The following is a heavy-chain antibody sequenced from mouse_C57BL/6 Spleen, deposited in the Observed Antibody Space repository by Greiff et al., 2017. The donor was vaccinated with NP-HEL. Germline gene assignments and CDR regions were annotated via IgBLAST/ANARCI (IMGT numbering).Heavy chain of an antibody. V-gene: IGHV1-50*01. Sequence: QVQLQQPGAELVKPGASVKLSCKASGYTFTSYWMQWVKQRPGQGLEWIGEIDPSDSYTNYNQKFKGKATLTVDTSSSTAYMQLSSLTSEDSAVYYCARNYGNYPYYFDYWGQGTTLTVSS. J-gene: IGHJ2*01. CDR3: ARNYGNYPYYFDY. CDR2: IDPSDSYT. CDR1: GYTFTSYW. D-gene: IGHD2-1*01.